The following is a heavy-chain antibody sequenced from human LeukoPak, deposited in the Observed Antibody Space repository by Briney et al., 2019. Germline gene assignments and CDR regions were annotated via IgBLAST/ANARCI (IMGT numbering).Heavy chain of an antibody. J-gene: IGHJ6*03. D-gene: IGHD2-15*01. CDR2: INPSSGGT. CDR1: GFTFSSYA. Sequence: PGGSLRLSCAASGFTFSSYAIHWVRQAPGQGLEWMGWINPSSGGTNYPQNFQGRVTMTRDTSLSTAYMEVSGLRSDDTAVYYCARGVVAATFYYYMDVWGKGTTVTVSS. CDR3: ARGVVAATFYYYMDV. V-gene: IGHV1-2*02.